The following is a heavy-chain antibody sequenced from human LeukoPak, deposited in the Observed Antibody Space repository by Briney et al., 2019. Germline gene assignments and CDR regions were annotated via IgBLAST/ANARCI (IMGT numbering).Heavy chain of an antibody. CDR1: GGSISSYY. Sequence: PSETLSLTCTVSGGSISSYYWSWIRQPAGKGLEWIGRIYTSGSTNYNPSLKSRVTMSVDTSKNQFSLKLSSVTAADTAVYYCARDTGYSGYDLAFDYWGQGTLVTVSS. D-gene: IGHD5-12*01. J-gene: IGHJ4*02. CDR2: IYTSGST. CDR3: ARDTGYSGYDLAFDY. V-gene: IGHV4-4*07.